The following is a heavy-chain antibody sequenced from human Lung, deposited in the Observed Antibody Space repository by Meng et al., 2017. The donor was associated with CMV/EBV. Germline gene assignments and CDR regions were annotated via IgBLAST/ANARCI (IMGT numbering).Heavy chain of an antibody. CDR1: GFTFGDYA. J-gene: IGHJ4*02. CDR2: ITYKSGST. CDR3: AKDFYSTSLYYFDY. V-gene: IGHV3-9*01. Sequence: SCAASGFTFGDYAMHWVRQVPGKGLEWVSGITYKSGSTGYADSVKGRFTISRDNARNSLYLQMNNLRAEDTALYYCAKDFYSTSLYYFDYLGQGXLVTVSS. D-gene: IGHD2-2*01.